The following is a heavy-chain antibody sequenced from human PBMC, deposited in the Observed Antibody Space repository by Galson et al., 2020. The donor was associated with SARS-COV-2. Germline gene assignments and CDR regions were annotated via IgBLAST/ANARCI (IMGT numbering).Heavy chain of an antibody. CDR3: ARGITMIVVTNEDAFDI. J-gene: IGHJ3*02. D-gene: IGHD3-22*01. CDR1: GFTFSSYG. CDR2: IWYDGSNK. V-gene: IGHV3-33*01. Sequence: GESLKISCAASGFTFSSYGMHWVRQAPGKGLEWVAVIWYDGSNKYYADSVKGRFTISRDNSKNTLYLQMNSLRAEDTAVYYCARGITMIVVTNEDAFDIWGQGTMVTVSS.